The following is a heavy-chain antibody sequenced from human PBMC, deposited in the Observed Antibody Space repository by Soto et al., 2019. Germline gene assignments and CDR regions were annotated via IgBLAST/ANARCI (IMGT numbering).Heavy chain of an antibody. Sequence: QVQLVQSGAEVKKPGSSVKVSCKASGGTFSSHTINWVRQAPGQGLEWMGRIIPILGITNYAQRFQGRVTIIADKFTSTAYMELSSLRSEDTAVSYCAKDGGREDDYYYYDMDVWGQGTTVTVTS. V-gene: IGHV1-69*08. J-gene: IGHJ6*02. CDR1: GGTFSSHT. CDR2: IIPILGIT. CDR3: AKDGGREDDYYYYDMDV. D-gene: IGHD1-26*01.